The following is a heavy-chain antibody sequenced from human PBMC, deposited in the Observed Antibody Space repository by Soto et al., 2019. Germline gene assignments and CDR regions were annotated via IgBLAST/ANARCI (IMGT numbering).Heavy chain of an antibody. CDR2: INRNSETT. CDR1: GFILSSDG. Sequence: LRLSCAASGFILSSDGMNWVRQAPGEGPEWISYINRNSETTYYADSVKGRFTISRDNARNSLFLQMNSLRAEDTAVYYCVRDHGRWDGDYDAFDMWGQGTLVTVSS. V-gene: IGHV3-48*01. J-gene: IGHJ3*02. CDR3: VRDHGRWDGDYDAFDM. D-gene: IGHD4-17*01.